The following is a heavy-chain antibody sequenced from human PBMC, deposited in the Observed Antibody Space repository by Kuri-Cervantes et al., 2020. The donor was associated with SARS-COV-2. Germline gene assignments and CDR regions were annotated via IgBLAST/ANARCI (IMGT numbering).Heavy chain of an antibody. V-gene: IGHV1-18*04. D-gene: IGHD4-17*01. CDR2: ISTYNANA. CDR3: AGGFDYGDYPYYYGMNV. J-gene: IGHJ6*02. CDR1: GYTFTTYG. Sequence: ASVKVSCKASGYTFTTYGITWVRQAPGQGLEWMGWISTYNANADYAQKLQGRVTMTTDTSTSTAYMELRSLRSDDTAIYYCAGGFDYGDYPYYYGMNVWGRGPS.